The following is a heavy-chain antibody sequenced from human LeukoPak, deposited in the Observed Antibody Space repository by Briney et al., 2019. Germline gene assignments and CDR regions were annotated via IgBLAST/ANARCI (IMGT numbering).Heavy chain of an antibody. CDR3: ARTLWFGELRPLFDY. D-gene: IGHD3-10*01. J-gene: IGHJ4*02. CDR2: ISAYNGNT. V-gene: IGHV1-18*01. CDR1: GYTFTSYG. Sequence: ASVKVSCKASGYTFTSYGISWVRQAPGQGLEWMGWISAYNGNTNYAQKLQGRVTMTTDTSTSTAYMELRSLRSDDTAVYYCARTLWFGELRPLFDYWGQGTLVTVSS.